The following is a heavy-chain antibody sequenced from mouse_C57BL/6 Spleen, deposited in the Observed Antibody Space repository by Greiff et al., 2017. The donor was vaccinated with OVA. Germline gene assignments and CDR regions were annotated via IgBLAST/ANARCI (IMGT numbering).Heavy chain of an antibody. J-gene: IGHJ4*01. D-gene: IGHD1-1*02. CDR3: AKRGGICALAY. Sequence: VMLVESGPGLVAPSPSLSLTCTASGFSLTSYGVDWVRQPPGKGLEWLGVICGGGSSTYYSALMCRLSISEDNSKSQVFIKMNSLTTDDTAMYYCAKRGGICALAYWGQGTSVTVSA. CDR1: GFSLTSYG. V-gene: IGHV2-9*01. CDR2: ICGGGSS.